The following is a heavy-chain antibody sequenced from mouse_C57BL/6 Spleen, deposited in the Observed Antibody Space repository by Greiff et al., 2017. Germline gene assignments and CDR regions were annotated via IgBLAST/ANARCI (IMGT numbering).Heavy chain of an antibody. Sequence: QVQLQQPGTELVKPGASVKLSCKASGYTFTSYWMHWVKQRLGQGLEWIGNINPSNGGTNYNEKFKSKATLTVDKSSSTAYMQLSSLTSEDSAVYYCARERAGKAWFAYWGQGTLVTVSA. CDR3: ARERAGKAWFAY. J-gene: IGHJ3*01. D-gene: IGHD3-3*01. CDR2: INPSNGGT. V-gene: IGHV1-53*01. CDR1: GYTFTSYW.